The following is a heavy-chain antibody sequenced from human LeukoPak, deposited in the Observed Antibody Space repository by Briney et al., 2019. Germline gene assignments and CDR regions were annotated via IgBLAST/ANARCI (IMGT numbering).Heavy chain of an antibody. CDR3: ARGDRPEAARPLRRGFDY. J-gene: IGHJ4*02. V-gene: IGHV1-18*01. CDR2: ISAYNGNT. Sequence: ASVKVSCKASGYTFTSYGISWVRQAPGQGLEWMGWISAYNGNTNYAQKLQGRVTMTTDTSTGTAYMELRSLRSDDTAVYYCARGDRPEAARPLRRGFDYWGQGTLVTVSS. CDR1: GYTFTSYG. D-gene: IGHD6-6*01.